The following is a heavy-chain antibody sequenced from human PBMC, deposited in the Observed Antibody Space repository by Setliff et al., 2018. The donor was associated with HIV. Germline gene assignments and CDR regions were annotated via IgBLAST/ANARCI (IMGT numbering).Heavy chain of an antibody. CDR1: GYTFTDYY. CDR2: INPNSGGT. Sequence: ASVKVSCKASGYTFTDYYIQWVRQAPGQGLEWMGWINPNSGGTNYAQKFRGRVTMTRDTSISTAYMELNSLRSDDTAVYYCARDAAYSSSSAYFDYWGQGTLVTVSS. J-gene: IGHJ4*02. D-gene: IGHD6-6*01. CDR3: ARDAAYSSSSAYFDY. V-gene: IGHV1-2*02.